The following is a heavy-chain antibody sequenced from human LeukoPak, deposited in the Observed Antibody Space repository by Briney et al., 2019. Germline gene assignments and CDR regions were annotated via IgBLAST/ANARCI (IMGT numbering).Heavy chain of an antibody. D-gene: IGHD3-16*01. V-gene: IGHV1-2*06. Sequence: ASVKVSCTASGYTFTGYYMHWVRQAPGQGLEWMGRINPNSGGTNYAQKLQGRVTITRHRSIRTAYMELSRLRSDDTAVYYCARLGRGLRLGELTTYYWGQGTLVTASS. CDR2: INPNSGGT. J-gene: IGHJ4*02. CDR1: GYTFTGYY. CDR3: ARLGRGLRLGELTTYY.